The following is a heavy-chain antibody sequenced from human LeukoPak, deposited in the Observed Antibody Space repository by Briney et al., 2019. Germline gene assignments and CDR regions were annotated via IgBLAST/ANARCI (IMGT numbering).Heavy chain of an antibody. J-gene: IGHJ4*02. CDR1: GGSISSYY. CDR3: ARDVDYFDY. V-gene: IGHV4-59*12. Sequence: SETLSLTCTVSGGSISSYYWSWIRQPPGKGLEWIGYIYYSGSTKYNPSLKSRVSISVDRSKNQFSLKLSSVTAADTAVYYCARDVDYFDYWGQGTLVTVSS. CDR2: IYYSGST. D-gene: IGHD2-15*01.